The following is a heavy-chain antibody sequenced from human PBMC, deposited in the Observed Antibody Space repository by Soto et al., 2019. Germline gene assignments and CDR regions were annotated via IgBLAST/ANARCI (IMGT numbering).Heavy chain of an antibody. V-gene: IGHV3-74*01. CDR1: GFTFSSYW. D-gene: IGHD2-15*01. CDR2: INSDGSST. J-gene: IGHJ4*02. CDR3: ARDRPAYCSGGSCYPRIDFDY. Sequence: GGSLRLSCAAFGFTFSSYWMHRVRQAPGKGLVWVSRINSDGSSTTYADSVKGRFTISRDNAKNTLYLQMNSLRAEDTAVYYCARDRPAYCSGGSCYPRIDFDYWGQGTLVTVSS.